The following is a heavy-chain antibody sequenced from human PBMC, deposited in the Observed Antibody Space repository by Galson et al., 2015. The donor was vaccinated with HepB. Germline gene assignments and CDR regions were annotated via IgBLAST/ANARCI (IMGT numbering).Heavy chain of an antibody. Sequence: SVKVSCKASGGTFSSYAISWVRQAPGQGLEWMGGIIPIFGTANYAQKFQGRVTITADESTSTAYMELSSLRSEDTAVYYCARGAGNIVVVPAAAYNWFDPWGQGTLVTVSS. D-gene: IGHD2-2*01. CDR2: IIPIFGTA. J-gene: IGHJ5*02. CDR1: GGTFSSYA. CDR3: ARGAGNIVVVPAAAYNWFDP. V-gene: IGHV1-69*13.